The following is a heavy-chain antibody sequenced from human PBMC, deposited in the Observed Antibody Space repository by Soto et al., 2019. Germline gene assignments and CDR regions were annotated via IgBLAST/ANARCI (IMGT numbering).Heavy chain of an antibody. D-gene: IGHD6-6*01. Sequence: SETLSLTCTFSGGYFRSGGYYWRWVRQHPGKGLEWIGYVYYSGSTDYNPSLKSRVTISVDTSKNQFSLKLSSVTAADTAVYYCARLKGVANIPYRSSWGQGTLVTVSS. V-gene: IGHV4-31*03. CDR1: GGYFRSGGYY. CDR3: ARLKGVANIPYRSS. CDR2: VYYSGST. J-gene: IGHJ5*02.